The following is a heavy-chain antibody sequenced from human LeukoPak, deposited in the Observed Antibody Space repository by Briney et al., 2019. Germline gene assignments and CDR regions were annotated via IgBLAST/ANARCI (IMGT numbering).Heavy chain of an antibody. CDR1: GFTFSSYG. CDR3: TTDLFRIAAAEY. D-gene: IGHD6-13*01. CDR2: IKSKTDGGTT. V-gene: IGHV3-15*01. Sequence: PGGSLRLSCAASGFTFSSYGMHWVRQAPGKGLEWVGRIKSKTDGGTTDYAAPVKGRITISRDDSKNTLYLQMNSLKTEDTAVYYCTTDLFRIAAAEYWGQGTLVTVSS. J-gene: IGHJ4*02.